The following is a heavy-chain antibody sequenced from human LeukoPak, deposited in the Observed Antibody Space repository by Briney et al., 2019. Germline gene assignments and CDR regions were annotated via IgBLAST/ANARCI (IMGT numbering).Heavy chain of an antibody. CDR1: GFTFSSHS. CDR3: ARDLGTGYYGSGSYTGPNWFDP. J-gene: IGHJ5*02. Sequence: AGGSLRLSCAASGFTFSSHSMNWVRQAPGKGLEWVSSISSSSSYIYYADSVKGRFTISRDNAKNSLYLQMNSLRAEDTAVYYCARDLGTGYYGSGSYTGPNWFDPWGQGTLVTVSS. CDR2: ISSSSSYI. D-gene: IGHD3-10*01. V-gene: IGHV3-21*01.